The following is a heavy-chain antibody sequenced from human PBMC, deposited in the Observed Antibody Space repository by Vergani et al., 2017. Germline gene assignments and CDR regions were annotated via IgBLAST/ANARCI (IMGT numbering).Heavy chain of an antibody. CDR3: AKHFRGWGIDY. J-gene: IGHJ4*02. Sequence: QVQLVESGGGVVQRGGSLRLSCATSGFTLSNYDMQWIRQGPGKGLEFVAFIQFDGSNQYYADSDKGRFTLSRDFSKNTLYLQMNSLRTGDTATYYCAKHFRGWGIDYWGQGTQVIVSS. CDR2: IQFDGSNQ. V-gene: IGHV3-30*02. CDR1: GFTLSNYD. D-gene: IGHD3-16*01.